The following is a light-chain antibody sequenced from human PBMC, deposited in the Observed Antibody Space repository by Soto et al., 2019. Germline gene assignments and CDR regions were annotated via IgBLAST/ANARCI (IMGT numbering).Light chain of an antibody. CDR3: QQYNNWPPLT. V-gene: IGKV3-15*01. Sequence: EIVMTQSPATLSVSPGERATLSCRASQSVSSNLAWYQQKPGQPPRLLIYGASTRATGIPARFSGSGSGTEFTLTISSLQSEDFAVYYCQQYNNWPPLTFGGGTKVDSK. CDR2: GAS. J-gene: IGKJ4*01. CDR1: QSVSSN.